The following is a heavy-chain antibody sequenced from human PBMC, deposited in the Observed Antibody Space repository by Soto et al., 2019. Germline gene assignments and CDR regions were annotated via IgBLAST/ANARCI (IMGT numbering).Heavy chain of an antibody. CDR1: EFTFSGRS. V-gene: IGHV3-74*01. CDR3: ARGWFGPDV. CDR2: IDKVGTDS. J-gene: IGHJ6*03. D-gene: IGHD3-10*01. Sequence: EVQLVESRGGLVQPGRSLRLSCAASEFTFSGRSVHWVRQAPGKGLVWVSGIDKVGTDSTYADSVKGRFTSSRDNAKNRVYLQMNSLRVEDTAVYYCARGWFGPDVWGKGTKVTVSS.